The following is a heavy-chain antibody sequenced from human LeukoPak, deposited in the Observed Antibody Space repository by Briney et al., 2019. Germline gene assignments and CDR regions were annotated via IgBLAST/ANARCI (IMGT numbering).Heavy chain of an antibody. J-gene: IGHJ5*02. D-gene: IGHD3-3*01. V-gene: IGHV4-34*01. CDR2: INQSGST. CDR3: ARRRAGQRRDFWFDP. CDR1: GGSFSNHY. Sequence: SETLSLTCAVYGGSFSNHYWNWIRQPPGKGLEWIGEINQSGSTNYNPSLKSRVTISIDTSKNQFPLKLTSVTAADTAVYFCARRRAGQRRDFWFDPWGQGTLVTVSA.